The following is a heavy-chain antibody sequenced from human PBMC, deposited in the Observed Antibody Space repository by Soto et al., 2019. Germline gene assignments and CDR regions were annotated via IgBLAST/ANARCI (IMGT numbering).Heavy chain of an antibody. Sequence: QVQLVQSGAEVKKPGASVKVSCKASGYTFTGYYMHWVRQANVQGLAWMGWIKPNNGGTNYAQKFQGWVTLTRDTSIHTGYMKLSRLPSDDTAVYYCARVGYGSASRYDYWGQGTAVTVPS. J-gene: IGHJ4*02. CDR1: GYTFTGYY. D-gene: IGHD3-10*01. CDR2: IKPNNGGT. CDR3: ARVGYGSASRYDY. V-gene: IGHV1-2*04.